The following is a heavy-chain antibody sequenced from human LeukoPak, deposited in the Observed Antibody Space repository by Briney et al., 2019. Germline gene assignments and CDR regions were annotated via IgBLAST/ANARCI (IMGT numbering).Heavy chain of an antibody. Sequence: GGSLRLSCAASGFMFSRYAMIWVRQTPGKGLEWVSAITETGAGTYYADSVKGRFTMSRDNSRNTVYLQMDSLRAEDTAVYYCARGYYYDSSGYFPFDYWGQGTLVTVSS. D-gene: IGHD3-22*01. CDR2: ITETGAGT. CDR3: ARGYYYDSSGYFPFDY. CDR1: GFMFSRYA. V-gene: IGHV3-23*01. J-gene: IGHJ4*02.